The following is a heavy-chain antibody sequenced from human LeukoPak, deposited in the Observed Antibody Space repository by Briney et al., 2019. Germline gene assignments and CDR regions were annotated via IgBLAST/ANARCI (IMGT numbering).Heavy chain of an antibody. CDR3: AKATNYYGSGSYYKKPGYIDY. D-gene: IGHD3-10*01. V-gene: IGHV3-23*01. J-gene: IGHJ4*02. Sequence: GGSLRLSCTASGLTFTNAWMNWVRQAPGKGLEWVSAISGSGGSTYYADSVKGRFTISRDNSKNTLYLQMNSLRAEDTAVYYCAKATNYYGSGSYYKKPGYIDYWGQGTLVTVSS. CDR2: ISGSGGST. CDR1: GLTFTNAW.